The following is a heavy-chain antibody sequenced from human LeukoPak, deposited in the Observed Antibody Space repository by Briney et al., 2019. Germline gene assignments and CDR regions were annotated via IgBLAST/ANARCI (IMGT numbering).Heavy chain of an antibody. CDR3: ARGVGWFGSIYSDY. CDR1: GGSISSGSYY. D-gene: IGHD3-10*01. J-gene: IGHJ4*02. V-gene: IGHV4-61*02. Sequence: SQTLSLTCTVSGGSISSGSYYWSWIRQPAGKGLEWIGRIYTSGSTNYNPSLKSRVTISVDTSKNQFSLKLSSVTAADTAVYYCARGVGWFGSIYSDYWGQGTLVTVSS. CDR2: IYTSGST.